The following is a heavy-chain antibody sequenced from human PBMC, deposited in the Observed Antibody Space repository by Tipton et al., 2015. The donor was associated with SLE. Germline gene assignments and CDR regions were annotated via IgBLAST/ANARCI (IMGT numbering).Heavy chain of an antibody. CDR3: ATLHLYSYPSGY. CDR2: INHSGST. V-gene: IGHV4-34*08. J-gene: IGHJ4*02. Sequence: LRLSCAASGFTFSSYSMNWVRQAPGKGLEWIGEINHSGSTNYNPSLKSRVTISVDTSKNQFSLKLSSVTAADTAVYYCATLHLYSYPSGYWGQGTLVTVSS. CDR1: GFTFSSYS. D-gene: IGHD5-18*01.